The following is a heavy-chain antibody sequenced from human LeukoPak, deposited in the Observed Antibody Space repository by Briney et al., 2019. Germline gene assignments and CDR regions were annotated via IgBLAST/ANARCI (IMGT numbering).Heavy chain of an antibody. Sequence: PGGSLRLSCAASGFTVSSNYMSWVRQAPGKGLEWVSVIYSGGSTYYADSVKGRFTISRDNSKNTLYLQMNSLRAEDTAVYYCARLTGDELGAFDIWGQGTMVTVSS. CDR1: GFTVSSNY. J-gene: IGHJ3*02. V-gene: IGHV3-53*01. CDR2: IYSGGST. CDR3: ARLTGDELGAFDI. D-gene: IGHD7-27*01.